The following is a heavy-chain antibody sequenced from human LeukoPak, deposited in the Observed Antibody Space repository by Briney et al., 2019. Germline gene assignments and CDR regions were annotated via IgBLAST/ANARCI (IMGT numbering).Heavy chain of an antibody. V-gene: IGHV3-49*03. D-gene: IGHD6-19*01. Sequence: GGSLRLSCTASGFTFGDYLMSWFRQAPGKGLEWIGFISGGTTEYASSVKGRFTISKDDSTSIAYLQMNSLTTEDTAVYYCSRGSGWLSVYWGQGTLVTVSS. J-gene: IGHJ4*02. CDR2: ISGGTT. CDR3: SRGSGWLSVY. CDR1: GFTFGDYL.